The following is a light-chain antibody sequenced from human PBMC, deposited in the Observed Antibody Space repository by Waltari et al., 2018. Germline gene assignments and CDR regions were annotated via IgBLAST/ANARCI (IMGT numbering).Light chain of an antibody. J-gene: IGKJ4*01. Sequence: EIVLTQSPATLSLSPGGRATLSCRASQSLIRYLAWYQQKPGQAPRLLIYDASNRATGIPARFSGSGSETDFTLTINSLEPEDFAVYYCQQRYNWPVTFGGGTRVEIK. V-gene: IGKV3-11*01. CDR2: DAS. CDR3: QQRYNWPVT. CDR1: QSLIRY.